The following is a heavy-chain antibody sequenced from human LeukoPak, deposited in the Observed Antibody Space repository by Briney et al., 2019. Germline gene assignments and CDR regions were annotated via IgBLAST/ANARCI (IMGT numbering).Heavy chain of an antibody. D-gene: IGHD3-3*01. V-gene: IGHV1-46*01. J-gene: IGHJ4*02. CDR3: ARAKVLRFLEWLIGAYYFDY. CDR1: GYTFTSYY. CDR2: IKPSGGST. Sequence: ASVKVSCKASGYTFTSYYTHWVRQAPGQGLEWMGIIKPSGGSTLYAQKFQGRVTVTSDMSTSTVYVELSSLRSEDTAVYYCARAKVLRFLEWLIGAYYFDYWGQGTLVTVSS.